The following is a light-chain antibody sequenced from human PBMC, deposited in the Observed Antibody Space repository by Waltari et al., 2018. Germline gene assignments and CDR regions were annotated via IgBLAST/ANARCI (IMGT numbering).Light chain of an antibody. V-gene: IGLV2-14*01. J-gene: IGLJ2*01. CDR3: SSYTSSNTLVV. CDR1: TSDVGGYNY. Sequence: QSALTQPASVSGSPGQSITISCTGTTSDVGGYNYVSWYQQHSGKAPKLIIRAVSNRPSGVSNRFSGSKSGTTASLTISGLQAEDEADYYCSSYTSSNTLVVFGGGTKLTVL. CDR2: AVS.